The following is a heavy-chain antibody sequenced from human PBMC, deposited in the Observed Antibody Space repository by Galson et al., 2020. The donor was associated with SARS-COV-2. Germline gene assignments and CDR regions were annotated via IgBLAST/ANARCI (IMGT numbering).Heavy chain of an antibody. D-gene: IGHD4-17*01. CDR3: ARLHYGEYAPEAFDI. V-gene: IGHV4-30-2*01. CDR1: GTSISSGSYS. J-gene: IGHJ3*02. Sequence: TLSLTCAVSGTSISSGSYSWNWIRQPPGKGLEGIGYISHSGGTYYNPSLKSRVTILGDRSKNQFSLRLSSVTAADTAVYYCARLHYGEYAPEAFDIWGPGTRVTVAS. CDR2: ISHSGGT.